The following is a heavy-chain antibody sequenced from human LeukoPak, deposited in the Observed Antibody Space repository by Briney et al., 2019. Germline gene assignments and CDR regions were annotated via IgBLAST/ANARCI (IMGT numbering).Heavy chain of an antibody. CDR3: ARDQIASAGPNDY. Sequence: SQTLSLTCAISGDSFSSNNAAWNWIRQSPSRGLEWLGRTYYRSKWYNDYAVSVKSRITINPDTSKNQFSLQLNSVTPEDTAVYFCARDQIASAGPNDYWGQGTLVTVSS. CDR1: GDSFSSNNAA. CDR2: TYYRSKWYN. D-gene: IGHD6-13*01. J-gene: IGHJ4*02. V-gene: IGHV6-1*01.